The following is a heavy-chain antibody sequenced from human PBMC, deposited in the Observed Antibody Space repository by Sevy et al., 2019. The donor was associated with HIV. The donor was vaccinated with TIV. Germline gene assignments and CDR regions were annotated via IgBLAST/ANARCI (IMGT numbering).Heavy chain of an antibody. CDR1: GFSFRNYG. V-gene: IGHV3-30*02. Sequence: GGSLRLSCAASGFSFRNYGMHWVRQAPGKGLEWVAFISNDRSNKYHADSVKGRFTISRDNSQNTLYLQVNNVRADDTAVFYCAKNIWTGYYVPHGYWGQGALVTVSS. J-gene: IGHJ4*02. CDR3: AKNIWTGYYVPHGY. D-gene: IGHD3-9*01. CDR2: ISNDRSNK.